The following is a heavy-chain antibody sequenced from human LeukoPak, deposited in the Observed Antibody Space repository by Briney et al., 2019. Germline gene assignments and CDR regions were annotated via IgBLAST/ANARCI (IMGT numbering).Heavy chain of an antibody. Sequence: SETLSLTCTVSGRSISSGDYYWSWIRQPPGKGLEWIGYIYYSGSTYYNPSLKSRVTISVDTSKNQFSLKLSSVTAADTAVYYCARVKVVVVADDPGTLDYWGQGTLVTVSS. J-gene: IGHJ4*02. D-gene: IGHD2-15*01. CDR3: ARVKVVVVADDPGTLDY. CDR1: GRSISSGDYY. V-gene: IGHV4-30-4*01. CDR2: IYYSGST.